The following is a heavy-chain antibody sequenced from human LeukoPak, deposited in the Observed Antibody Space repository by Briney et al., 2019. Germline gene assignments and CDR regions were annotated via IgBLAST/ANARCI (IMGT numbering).Heavy chain of an antibody. D-gene: IGHD6-19*01. CDR3: ARGRAVAGTGRFDY. V-gene: IGHV4-59*01. CDR2: IYYSGST. J-gene: IGHJ4*02. Sequence: SETLSLTCTVSGGSISSYYWSWIRQPPGKGLEWIGYIYYSGSTNYNPSLKSRVTISVDTYKNQFSLKLSSVTAADTAVYYCARGRAVAGTGRFDYWGQGTLVTVSS. CDR1: GGSISSYY.